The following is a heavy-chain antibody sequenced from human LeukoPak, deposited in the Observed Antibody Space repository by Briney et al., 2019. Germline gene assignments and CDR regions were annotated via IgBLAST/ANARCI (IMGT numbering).Heavy chain of an antibody. CDR3: ARVGATPAHFDY. Sequence: PSETLSLTCAVSGGSISSCGYSWSWIRQPPGKGLEWIGYIYHSGSTYYNPSLKSRVTISVDRSKNQFSLKLSSVTAADTAVYYCARVGATPAHFDYWGQGTLVTVSS. V-gene: IGHV4-30-2*01. CDR1: GGSISSCGYS. CDR2: IYHSGST. D-gene: IGHD5-12*01. J-gene: IGHJ4*02.